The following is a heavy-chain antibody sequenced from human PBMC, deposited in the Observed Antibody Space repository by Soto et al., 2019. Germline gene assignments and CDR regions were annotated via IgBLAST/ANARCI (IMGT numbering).Heavy chain of an antibody. V-gene: IGHV3-23*01. CDR2: ISGSGGST. D-gene: IGHD3-3*01. J-gene: IGHJ5*02. Sequence: EVQLLESGGGLVQPGGSLRLSCAASGFTFSSYAMSWVRQAPGKGLEWVSAISGSGGSTYYADSVKGRFTISRDNSKNTLYLQMNSLRAEDTAVYYCAKYLRYYDFLSGYSHNWFDPWGQGTLVTVSS. CDR1: GFTFSSYA. CDR3: AKYLRYYDFLSGYSHNWFDP.